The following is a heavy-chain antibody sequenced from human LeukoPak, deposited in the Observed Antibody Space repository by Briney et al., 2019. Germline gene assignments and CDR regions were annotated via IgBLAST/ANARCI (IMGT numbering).Heavy chain of an antibody. J-gene: IGHJ4*02. CDR1: GGSVSSGSYY. D-gene: IGHD2-15*01. Sequence: SETLSLTCTVSGGSVSSGSYYWSWIRQPAGKGLEWIGRMHTSGTTNYNPALKSRVTISEDTSKNQFSLNLTSVTAADTAVYYWARGGGEFNNWGQGTLVTVSS. CDR2: MHTSGTT. CDR3: ARGGGEFNN. V-gene: IGHV4-61*02.